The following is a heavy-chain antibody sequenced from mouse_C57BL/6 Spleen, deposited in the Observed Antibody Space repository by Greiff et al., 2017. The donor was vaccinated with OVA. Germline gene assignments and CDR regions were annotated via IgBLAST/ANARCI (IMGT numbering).Heavy chain of an antibody. CDR2: ISSGSSTI. CDR1: GFTFSDYG. J-gene: IGHJ2*01. D-gene: IGHD1-1*01. Sequence: EVQLVESGGGLVKPGGSLKLSCAASGFTFSDYGMHWVRQAPEKGLEWVAYISSGSSTIYYADTVKGRFTISRDNAKNTLFLQMTSLRSEDTAMYYCARNGYGDYFDYWGQGTTLTVSS. V-gene: IGHV5-17*01. CDR3: ARNGYGDYFDY.